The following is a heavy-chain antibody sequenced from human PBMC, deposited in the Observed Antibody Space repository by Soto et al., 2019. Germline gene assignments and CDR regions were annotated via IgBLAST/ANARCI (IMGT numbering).Heavy chain of an antibody. CDR1: GRSVSSGGYY. D-gene: IGHD6-19*01. CDR2: IYHIGSP. J-gene: IGHJ5*01. Sequence: SETLSLTCTVSGRSVSSGGYYWTWIRQHPGKGLEWIGYIYHIGSPSYNPSLKSRLSMSLDTSKNQFSLNLTSVTAADTAIYYCVRDRALDSSGHWFDSWGKGTLVTVSS. V-gene: IGHV4-31*03. CDR3: VRDRALDSSGHWFDS.